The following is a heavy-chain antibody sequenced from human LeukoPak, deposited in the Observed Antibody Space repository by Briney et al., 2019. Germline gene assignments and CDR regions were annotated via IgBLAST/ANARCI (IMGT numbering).Heavy chain of an antibody. V-gene: IGHV3-21*01. Sequence: GSLRLSCAASGFTFSSYSMNWVRQAPGKGLEWVSSISSSSSYIYYADSVMGRFTISRDNAKNSLYLQMNSLRAEDTAVYYCARGDVLRFLEWLLPLHFDYWGQGTLVTVSS. J-gene: IGHJ4*02. CDR3: ARGDVLRFLEWLLPLHFDY. CDR1: GFTFSSYS. CDR2: ISSSSSYI. D-gene: IGHD3-3*01.